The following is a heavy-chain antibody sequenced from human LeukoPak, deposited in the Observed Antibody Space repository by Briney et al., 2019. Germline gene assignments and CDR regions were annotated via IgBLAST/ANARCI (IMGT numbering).Heavy chain of an antibody. D-gene: IGHD3-22*01. Sequence: GGSLRLSCAASGFTFSSYSMNWVRQAPGKGLEWVSSISDTGDSTLHADSVKGRFTISRDNSRNTLYLQMSSLSAADSALYYCVKQLYSNGYRWFDPWGQGTLVTVSS. V-gene: IGHV3-23*01. CDR2: ISDTGDST. CDR1: GFTFSSYS. CDR3: VKQLYSNGYRWFDP. J-gene: IGHJ5*02.